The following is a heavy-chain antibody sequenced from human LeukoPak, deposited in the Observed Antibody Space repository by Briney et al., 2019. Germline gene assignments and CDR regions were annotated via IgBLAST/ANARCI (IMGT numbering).Heavy chain of an antibody. Sequence: SETLSLTCAVYGGSFSGYYWSWIRQPPGKGLEWIGEINHSGSTNCNPSLKSRVTISVDTSKNQFSLKLSSVTAADTAVYYCARVPGYYGDYVDYWGQGTLVTVSS. D-gene: IGHD4-17*01. CDR3: ARVPGYYGDYVDY. J-gene: IGHJ4*02. CDR2: INHSGST. CDR1: GGSFSGYY. V-gene: IGHV4-34*01.